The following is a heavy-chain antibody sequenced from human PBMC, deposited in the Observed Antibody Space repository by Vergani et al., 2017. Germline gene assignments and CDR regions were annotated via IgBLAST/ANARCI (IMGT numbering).Heavy chain of an antibody. CDR2: ISAGGST. CDR1: GFTISSYA. Sequence: EVQLLESGGGLVQPGGSLRLSCAASGFTISSYAMTWVRQAPGKGLEGVSTISAGGSTYNADSVMGRFTISRDNSKNTLFLQINTLRAEDTAVYYCAKGPDKVTGVSGFLDYWGQGTLVTVSS. V-gene: IGHV3-23*01. CDR3: AKGPDKVTGVSGFLDY. D-gene: IGHD1-26*01. J-gene: IGHJ4*02.